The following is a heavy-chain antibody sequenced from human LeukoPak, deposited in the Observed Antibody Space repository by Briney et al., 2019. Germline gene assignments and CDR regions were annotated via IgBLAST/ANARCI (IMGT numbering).Heavy chain of an antibody. V-gene: IGHV3-23*01. CDR3: AKEDPAIILGIDY. D-gene: IGHD5-18*01. J-gene: IGHJ4*02. Sequence: GGSLRLSCAASGFTFSSYAMSWVRQAPGKGLEWVSAITGSGNTYYADSVRGRFTISRDNSKNTLFLQLDSLRVEDTAVYYCAKEDPAIILGIDYWGQGALVIVSS. CDR1: GFTFSSYA. CDR2: ITGSGNT.